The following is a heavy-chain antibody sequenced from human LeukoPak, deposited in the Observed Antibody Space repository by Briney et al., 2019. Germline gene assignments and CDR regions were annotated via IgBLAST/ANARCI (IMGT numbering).Heavy chain of an antibody. CDR3: ARVPRYCSGGNCYSGGLGYMDV. Sequence: PGGSLRLSCTVSGFSVSAIYLSWVRQVPGRWLQWVSGIYSAGTSFHAESLEGRFTVSRDFSKNILYLQMNSLRAEDTAVYYCARVPRYCSGGNCYSGGLGYMDVWGKGTTVTISS. V-gene: IGHV3-53*01. J-gene: IGHJ6*03. D-gene: IGHD2-15*01. CDR2: IYSAGTS. CDR1: GFSVSAIY.